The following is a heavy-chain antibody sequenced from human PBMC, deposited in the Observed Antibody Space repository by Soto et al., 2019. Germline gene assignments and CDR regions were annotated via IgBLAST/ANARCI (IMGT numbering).Heavy chain of an antibody. CDR2: INSDGSST. J-gene: IGHJ6*02. D-gene: IGHD5-12*01. CDR3: ARAVYSGYDWRSSSWFSNGMDV. CDR1: GFTFSSYW. Sequence: GGSLRLSCAASGFTFSSYWMHWVRQAPGKGLVWVSRINSDGSSTSYADSVKGRFTISRDNAKNTLYLQMNSLRAEDTAVYYCARAVYSGYDWRSSSWFSNGMDVWGQGTTVTVSS. V-gene: IGHV3-74*01.